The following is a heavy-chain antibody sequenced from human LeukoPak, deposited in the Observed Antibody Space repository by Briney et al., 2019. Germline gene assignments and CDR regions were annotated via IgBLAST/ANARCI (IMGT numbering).Heavy chain of an antibody. J-gene: IGHJ6*02. CDR2: ISGSGGST. CDR1: GFTFSSYA. D-gene: IGHD1-26*01. CDR3: ATWELDYYYYGMDV. Sequence: GGSLRLSCAASGFTFSSYAMSWVRQAPGKGLGWVSAISGSGGSTYYADSVKGRFTISRDNSKNTLYLQMNSLRAEDTAVYYCATWELDYYYYGMDVWGQGTTVTVSS. V-gene: IGHV3-23*01.